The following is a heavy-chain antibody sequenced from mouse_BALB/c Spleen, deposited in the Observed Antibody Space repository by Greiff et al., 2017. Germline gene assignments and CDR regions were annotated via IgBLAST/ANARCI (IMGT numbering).Heavy chain of an antibody. V-gene: IGHV8-12*01. CDR1: GFSLSTSGMG. J-gene: IGHJ2*01. CDR2: IYWDDDK. CDR3: AQSARNGYFDY. D-gene: IGHD3-3*01. Sequence: LKVSGPGLLQPSQTLSLTCSFSGFSLSTSGMGVRRLRQPSGMGLEWLVHIYWDDDKRYNPSLKSRHTISKDTSSNQVFLRITSVDTADTATYYCAQSARNGYFDYWGQGTTVTVSS.